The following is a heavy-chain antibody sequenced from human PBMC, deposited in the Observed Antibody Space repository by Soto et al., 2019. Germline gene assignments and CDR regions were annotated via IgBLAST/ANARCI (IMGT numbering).Heavy chain of an antibody. D-gene: IGHD6-19*01. CDR1: GFTFSSYD. CDR3: ARGVAVAGPYWYFDL. J-gene: IGHJ2*01. CDR2: IGTAGDT. Sequence: EVQLVESGGGLVQPGGSLRLSCVASGFTFSSYDMHWVRQATGKGLEWVSAIGTAGDTYYPGSVKGRFTISRENAKNSLYLQMNSLRAGDTAVYYCARGVAVAGPYWYFDLWGRGTLVTVSS. V-gene: IGHV3-13*01.